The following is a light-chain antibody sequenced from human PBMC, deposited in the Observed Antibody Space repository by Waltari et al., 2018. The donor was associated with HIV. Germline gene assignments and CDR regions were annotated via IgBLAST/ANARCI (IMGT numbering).Light chain of an antibody. CDR1: QSVSSY. V-gene: IGKV3-11*01. J-gene: IGKJ5*01. CDR2: DAS. CDR3: QQRSNWAPT. Sequence: EIVLTQFPATLSLSSGERATLSCRASQSVSSYLAWYQQKPGQAPRLLIYDASNRAAGIPARFSGSGSGTDFTLTISSLETEDFAVYYCQQRSNWAPTFGQGTRLDI.